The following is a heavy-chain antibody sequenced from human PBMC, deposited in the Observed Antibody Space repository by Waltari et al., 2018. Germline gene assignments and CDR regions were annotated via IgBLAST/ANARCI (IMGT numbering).Heavy chain of an antibody. V-gene: IGHV1-2*06. CDR2: INPNSGGT. CDR1: GYTFTGYY. J-gene: IGHJ4*02. Sequence: QVQLVQSGAEVKKPGASVKVSCKASGYTFTGYYMHWVHPAPGQGLEWMGRINPNSGGTNYAQKFQGRVTMTRDTSISTAYMELSRLRSDDTAVYYCARDSEMATIRSGSYYFDYWGQGTLVTVSS. CDR3: ARDSEMATIRSGSYYFDY. D-gene: IGHD5-12*01.